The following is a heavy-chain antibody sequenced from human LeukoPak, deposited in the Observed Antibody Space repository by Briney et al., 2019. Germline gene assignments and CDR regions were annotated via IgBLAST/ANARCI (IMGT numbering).Heavy chain of an antibody. J-gene: IGHJ6*03. V-gene: IGHV3-20*04. Sequence: SGGSLRLSCAASGFTFSSYSMNWVRQAPGKGLEWVSGINWNGGSTGYADSVKGRFTISRDDAKKSLYLQMNSLRAEDTAVYFCARYAEVYYYVDLWGTGTTVIVSS. CDR1: GFTFSSYS. D-gene: IGHD2-8*01. CDR3: ARYAEVYYYVDL. CDR2: INWNGGST.